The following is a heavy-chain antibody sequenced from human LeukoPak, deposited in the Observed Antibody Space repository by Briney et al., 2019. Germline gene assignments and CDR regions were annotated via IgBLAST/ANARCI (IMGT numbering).Heavy chain of an antibody. Sequence: PGGSLRLSCAASGFTFTGYWMSWVRQAPGKGLEWVSGILWSGGSTGYADSVKGRFTISRDNAKNSLYLQMNSLRAEDTAFYYCARDDYGSGSWNDYWGQGTLVTVSS. J-gene: IGHJ4*02. V-gene: IGHV3-20*04. CDR1: GFTFTGYW. CDR3: ARDDYGSGSWNDY. CDR2: ILWSGGST. D-gene: IGHD3-10*01.